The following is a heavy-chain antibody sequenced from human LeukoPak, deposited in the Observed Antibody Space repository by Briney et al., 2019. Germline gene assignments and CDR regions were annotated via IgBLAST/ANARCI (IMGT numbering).Heavy chain of an antibody. V-gene: IGHV3-30-3*01. CDR1: GFTFSSYA. D-gene: IGHD1-1*01. CDR3: ARVSDFRKLEYYFDY. CDR2: ISYDGSNK. Sequence: GGSLRLSCAASGFTFSSYAMHWVRQAPGEGLEWVAVISYDGSNKYYADSAKGRFTISRDNSKNTLYLQMNSLRAEDTAVYYCARVSDFRKLEYYFDYWGQGTLVTVSS. J-gene: IGHJ4*02.